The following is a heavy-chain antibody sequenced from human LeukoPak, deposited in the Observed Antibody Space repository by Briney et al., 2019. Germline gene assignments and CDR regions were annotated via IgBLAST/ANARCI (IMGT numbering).Heavy chain of an antibody. J-gene: IGHJ4*02. CDR2: INPNSGGT. CDR1: GYTFTGYY. D-gene: IGHD3-22*01. V-gene: IGHV1-2*02. CDR3: ARESYDSSGYYFFDY. Sequence: GASVKVSCKASGYTFTGYYMHWVRQAPGQGLEWMGWINPNSGGTNYAQKFQGRVTMTRDTSISTAYMELSRLRSEDTAVYYCARESYDSSGYYFFDYWGQGTLVTVSS.